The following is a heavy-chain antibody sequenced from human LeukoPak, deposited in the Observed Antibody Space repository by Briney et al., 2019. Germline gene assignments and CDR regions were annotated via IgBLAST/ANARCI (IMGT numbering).Heavy chain of an antibody. V-gene: IGHV3-23*01. D-gene: IGHD3-22*01. Sequence: GGSLRLSCAASGFTFSSYAMSWVRQAPGKGLEWVSAISGSGGSTYYADSVKGRFTISRDNSKNKLYLQMNSLRAEDTAVYYCAKGGHPYYYDSSGPFDYWGQGTLVTVSS. J-gene: IGHJ4*02. CDR3: AKGGHPYYYDSSGPFDY. CDR2: ISGSGGST. CDR1: GFTFSSYA.